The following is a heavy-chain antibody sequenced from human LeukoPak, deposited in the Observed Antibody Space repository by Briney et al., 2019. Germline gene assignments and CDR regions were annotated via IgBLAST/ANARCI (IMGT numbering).Heavy chain of an antibody. J-gene: IGHJ4*02. CDR3: ANPYCSSTSCQDPFDY. Sequence: GGSLRLSCAASGFTFSDYALGWVRQAPGRGLEWVSAISGSGGSTYYADSVKGRFTISRDNSKNTLYLQMNSLRAEDTAVYYCANPYCSSTSCQDPFDYWGQGTLVTVSS. CDR2: ISGSGGST. CDR1: GFTFSDYA. D-gene: IGHD2-2*01. V-gene: IGHV3-23*01.